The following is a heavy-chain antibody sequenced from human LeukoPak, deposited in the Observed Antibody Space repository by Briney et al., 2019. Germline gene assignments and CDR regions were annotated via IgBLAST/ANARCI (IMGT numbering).Heavy chain of an antibody. Sequence: SETLSLTCTVSGGSISGSSNYWGWIRQPPGKGLEWIGSIHYSGNTYYNPSLKSRVTIPVDTSKNQFSLKLTSVTAADTAVYYCARPTFASYSSGYHYWGQGTLVTVSS. CDR3: ARPTFASYSSGYHY. J-gene: IGHJ4*02. CDR2: IHYSGNT. V-gene: IGHV4-39*01. CDR1: GGSISGSSNY. D-gene: IGHD3-22*01.